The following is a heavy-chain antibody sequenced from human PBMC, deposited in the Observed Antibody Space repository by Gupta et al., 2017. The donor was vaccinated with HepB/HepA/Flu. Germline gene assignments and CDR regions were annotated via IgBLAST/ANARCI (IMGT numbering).Heavy chain of an antibody. Sequence: QVQLVESGGGVVQPGTSVRLSCAASGFPFRSYGMSWVRQAPGKGLEWVAAISYDGSNKYYVDSVKGRFTISRDNSKKTLSLQMNSLRVEDTAVYYCAKDRRGVVVTAILGYWGQGTLVTVSS. V-gene: IGHV3-30*18. CDR2: ISYDGSNK. CDR3: AKDRRGVVVTAILGY. CDR1: GFPFRSYG. J-gene: IGHJ4*02. D-gene: IGHD2-21*02.